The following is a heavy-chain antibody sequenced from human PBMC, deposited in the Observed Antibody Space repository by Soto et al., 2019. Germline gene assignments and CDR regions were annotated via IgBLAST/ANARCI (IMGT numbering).Heavy chain of an antibody. CDR2: FSISGGIT. J-gene: IGHJ5*02. CDR1: GFTFSSSA. Sequence: EVPLLESGGGLVQPGGSLSLSCAASGFTFSSSAMSWVRQAPGKGLEWVSGFSISGGITYYAGSVKGRFTISRDNSKNTLYLQMNSLRADDTAVYYCAKDPSFSAWGQGTLVTVSS. CDR3: AKDPSFSA. V-gene: IGHV3-23*01.